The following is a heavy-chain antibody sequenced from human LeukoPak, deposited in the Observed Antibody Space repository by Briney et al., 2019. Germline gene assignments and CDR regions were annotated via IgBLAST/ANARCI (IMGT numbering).Heavy chain of an antibody. V-gene: IGHV4-38-2*02. J-gene: IGHJ4*02. CDR2: IYHSGST. CDR3: ARDQYYYDSSGYYYGDLGDY. Sequence: SGTLSLTCAVSGYSISSGYYWGWIRQPPGKGLEWIGSIYHSGSTYYNPSLKSRVTISVDTSKNQFSLKLSSVTAADTAVYYCARDQYYYDSSGYYYGDLGDYWGQGTLVTVSS. CDR1: GYSISSGYY. D-gene: IGHD3-22*01.